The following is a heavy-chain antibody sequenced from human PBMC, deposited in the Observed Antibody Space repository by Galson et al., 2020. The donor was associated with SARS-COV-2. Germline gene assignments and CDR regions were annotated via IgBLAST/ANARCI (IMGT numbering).Heavy chain of an antibody. CDR1: GFTFSSYT. J-gene: IGHJ4*02. CDR2: ISFSSTNI. Sequence: GESLKISCVVSGFTFSSYTMNWVRQAPGKGLEWVSSISFSSTNIFYADSVKGRFTISRDNAKKSLYLQMNSLRAEDTAVYYCARGGGYSPLDYWGQGSLVTVSS. V-gene: IGHV3-48*04. CDR3: ARGGGYSPLDY. D-gene: IGHD3-22*01.